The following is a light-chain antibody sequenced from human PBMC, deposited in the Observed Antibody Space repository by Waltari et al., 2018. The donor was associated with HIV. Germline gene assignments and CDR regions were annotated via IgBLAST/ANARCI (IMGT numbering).Light chain of an antibody. CDR1: SSNIGARYD. V-gene: IGLV1-40*01. Sequence: QSVLTQPPSVSGAPGQRVTISCTGSSSNIGARYDAHWFQLFPRTPPQRVIFANTNRPAGIPDRFSGSKSGTSASLVITGVQAEDEADYYCQSYDSSLNAWVFGGGTKLTVL. CDR2: ANT. J-gene: IGLJ3*02. CDR3: QSYDSSLNAWV.